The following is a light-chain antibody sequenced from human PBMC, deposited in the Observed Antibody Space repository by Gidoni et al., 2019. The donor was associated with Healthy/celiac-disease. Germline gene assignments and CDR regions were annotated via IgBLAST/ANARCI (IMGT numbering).Light chain of an antibody. J-gene: IGKJ5*01. CDR3: QQYGSSPPIT. V-gene: IGKV3-20*01. CDR2: GSS. Sequence: DIVLTQSPGTLSLSPGERATLSCRASQSVSSSYLAWYQQKPGQAPRLLIYGSSSRATGIPDRFSVSGSGTDFTLTISRLEPEDFAVDYCQQYGSSPPITFGQGTRLEIK. CDR1: QSVSSSY.